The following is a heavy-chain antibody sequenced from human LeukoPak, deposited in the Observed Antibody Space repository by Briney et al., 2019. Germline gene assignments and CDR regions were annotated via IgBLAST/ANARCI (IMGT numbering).Heavy chain of an antibody. Sequence: SVKVSCKASGGTFSSYAISWVRQAPGQGLEWMGRIIPILGIANYAQKFQGRVTITADKSTSTAYMELSSLRSEDTAVYYCARDHCSSTSCYIGHATPYYYYYGMDVWGQGTTVTVSS. J-gene: IGHJ6*02. D-gene: IGHD2-2*02. CDR2: IIPILGIA. CDR3: ARDHCSSTSCYIGHATPYYYYYGMDV. CDR1: GGTFSSYA. V-gene: IGHV1-69*04.